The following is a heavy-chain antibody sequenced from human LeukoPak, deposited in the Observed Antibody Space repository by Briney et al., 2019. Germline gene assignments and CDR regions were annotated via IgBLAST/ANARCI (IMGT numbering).Heavy chain of an antibody. D-gene: IGHD3-10*01. J-gene: IGHJ4*02. CDR3: ARVPYYYGSGSYYGD. Sequence: ASVKVSCKASGYTFTGYYMHWVRQAPGQGLEWMGWINPNSGGTNYAQKFQGRVTMTRDTSISTAYMELSRLRSGDTAVYYCARVPYYYGSGSYYGDWGQGTLVTVSS. V-gene: IGHV1-2*02. CDR2: INPNSGGT. CDR1: GYTFTGYY.